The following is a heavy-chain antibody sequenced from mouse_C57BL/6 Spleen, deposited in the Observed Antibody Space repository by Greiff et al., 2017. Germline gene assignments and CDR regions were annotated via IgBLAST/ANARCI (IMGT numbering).Heavy chain of an antibody. CDR1: GYAFSSSW. D-gene: IGHD1-1*02. J-gene: IGHJ3*01. CDR3: AGDGVATDY. CDR2: LYPGDGDN. Sequence: QVQLQQSGPELVKPGASVKISCKASGYAFSSSWMNWVKQRPGKGLEWIGRLYPGDGDNNYNGKFKGKATLTADKSSSTAYMQLSSLTSEDSAVYFWAGDGVATDYWGQGTLVTVSA. V-gene: IGHV1-82*01.